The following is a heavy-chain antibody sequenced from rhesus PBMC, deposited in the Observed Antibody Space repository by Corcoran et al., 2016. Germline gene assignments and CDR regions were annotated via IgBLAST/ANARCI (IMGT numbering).Heavy chain of an antibody. J-gene: IGHJ4*01. D-gene: IGHD5-12*01. V-gene: IGHV4-80*01. Sequence: QVQLQESGPGLVKPSETLSLTCAVSGDSFSGHWWSWIRPFPGKGLEGIGELNGNYGRTNYTPSLKTRCTIAKDASKNQVSLRLTSVTAADTAVYYCAAHGWIDVPFDYWGQGVLVTVSS. CDR1: GDSFSGHW. CDR3: AAHGWIDVPFDY. CDR2: LNGNYGRT.